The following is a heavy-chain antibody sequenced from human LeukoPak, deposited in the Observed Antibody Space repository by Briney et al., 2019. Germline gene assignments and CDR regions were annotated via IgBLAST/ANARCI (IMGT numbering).Heavy chain of an antibody. CDR1: GYTFTGYY. CDR2: INPNSGGT. CDR3: ARATLVVPAAPTPYYYYGMDV. J-gene: IGHJ6*02. Sequence: ASVKVSCKASGYTFTGYYMHWVRQAPGQGLGWMGWINPNSGGTNYAQKFQGRVTMTRDTSISTAYMELSRLRSDDTAVYYCARATLVVPAAPTPYYYYGMDVWGQGTTVTVSS. D-gene: IGHD2-2*01. V-gene: IGHV1-2*02.